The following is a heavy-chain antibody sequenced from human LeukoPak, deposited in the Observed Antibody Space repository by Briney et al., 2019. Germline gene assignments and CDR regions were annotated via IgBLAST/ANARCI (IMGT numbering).Heavy chain of an antibody. CDR1: GFTFSGST. D-gene: IGHD2-2*01. CDR2: IRSKANNYAT. Sequence: GGSLRLSCAASGFTFSGSTIHWVRQASGKGLEWVGRIRSKANNYATAYAASVKGRFTISRDNSKNTLYLQMNSLRAEDTAVYYCAKDRISARVVPAAIDYRGQGTLVTVSS. CDR3: AKDRISARVVPAAIDY. V-gene: IGHV3-73*01. J-gene: IGHJ4*02.